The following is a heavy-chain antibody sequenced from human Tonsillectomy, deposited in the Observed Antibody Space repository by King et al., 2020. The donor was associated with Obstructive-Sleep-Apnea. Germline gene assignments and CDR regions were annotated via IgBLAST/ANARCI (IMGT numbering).Heavy chain of an antibody. Sequence: VQLVESGGGVVQPGRSLTLTCAASGFTFSTYGMHWVRLTPGKGPEWVAVIWYDGSNKYYSDSVKGRFTISRDNSNNTLYLQMNSLRAEDTAVYYCARENGYYGSGSYYYGMDVWGLGTTVTVSS. CDR2: IWYDGSNK. V-gene: IGHV3-33*01. CDR1: GFTFSTYG. CDR3: ARENGYYGSGSYYYGMDV. J-gene: IGHJ6*02. D-gene: IGHD3-10*01.